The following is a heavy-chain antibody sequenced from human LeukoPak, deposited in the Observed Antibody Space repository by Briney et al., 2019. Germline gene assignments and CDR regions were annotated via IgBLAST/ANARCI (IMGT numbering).Heavy chain of an antibody. D-gene: IGHD2-2*01. J-gene: IGHJ6*02. CDR1: RFTFSNAW. CDR3: TTLGYCSSTSCYVDV. Sequence: PGGSLRLSCAASRFTFSNAWMSWVRQAPGKGLEWVGRIKSKTDGGTTDYAAPVKGRFTISRDDSKNTLYLQMNSLKTEDTAVYYCTTLGYCSSTSCYVDVWGQGTTVTVSS. CDR2: IKSKTDGGTT. V-gene: IGHV3-15*01.